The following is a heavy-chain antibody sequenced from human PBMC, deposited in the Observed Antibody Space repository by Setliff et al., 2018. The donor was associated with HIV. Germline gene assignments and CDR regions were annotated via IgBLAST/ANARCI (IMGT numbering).Heavy chain of an antibody. CDR3: ARGRNYYYDTSGYYSRAEYFHH. Sequence: GGSLRLSCAASGFTSTIYSLNWVRQAPGKGLEWVSSISSGGGYIYYADSVKGRFTISRDSTKNSVYLQMNSLRAEDTAVYYCARGRNYYYDTSGYYSRAEYFHHWGLGTLVTVSS. D-gene: IGHD3-22*01. V-gene: IGHV3-21*06. J-gene: IGHJ1*01. CDR2: ISSGGGYI. CDR1: GFTSTIYS.